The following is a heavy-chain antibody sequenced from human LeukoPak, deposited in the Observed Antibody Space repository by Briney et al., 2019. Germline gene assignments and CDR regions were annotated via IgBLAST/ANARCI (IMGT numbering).Heavy chain of an antibody. V-gene: IGHV3-64*01. D-gene: IGHD2-2*01. CDR1: GFTFSTFG. CDR3: ARGCSSTSGYVYPY. J-gene: IGHJ4*02. CDR2: ISRNGVST. Sequence: PGGSLRLSCAPSGFTFSTFGMYWVRQPPGKGLEYVSSISRNGVSTYYANSVKGRFTISRDNSENTLYLQMGSLTTEDMAVYYCARGCSSTSGYVYPYWGQGTLVTVCS.